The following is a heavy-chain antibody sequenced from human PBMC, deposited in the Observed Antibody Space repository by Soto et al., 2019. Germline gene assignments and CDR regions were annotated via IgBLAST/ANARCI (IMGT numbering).Heavy chain of an antibody. Sequence: QVQLQESGPGLVKPSQTLSLTCTVSGGSISSGGYYWSWIRQHPGKGLEWIGYLYNSGSTYYNPYLRSQVSISGETSKNQFSQKLRSVTAADTAVYYCASVVACCGGDCSHDAVDSWGRWTMVTVSS. D-gene: IGHD2-21*02. V-gene: IGHV4-31*01. CDR2: LYNSGST. CDR1: GGSISSGGYY. J-gene: IGHJ3*02. CDR3: ASVVACCGGDCSHDAVDS.